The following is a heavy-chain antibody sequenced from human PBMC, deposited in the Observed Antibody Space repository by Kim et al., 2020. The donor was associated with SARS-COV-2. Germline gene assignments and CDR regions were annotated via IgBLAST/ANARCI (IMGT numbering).Heavy chain of an antibody. Sequence: ASVKVSCTASGYTFNYFAIIWVRQAPGQGLEWMGWINTNSGNPTYAHGFTRRFVFSLDTSVSKAYLQISTLKAEDTAVYYCARGALNMITFGGITGEDFD. D-gene: IGHD3-16*01. CDR3: ARGALNMITFGGITGEDFD. J-gene: IGHJ4*01. V-gene: IGHV7-4-1*02. CDR2: INTNSGNP. CDR1: GYTFNYFA.